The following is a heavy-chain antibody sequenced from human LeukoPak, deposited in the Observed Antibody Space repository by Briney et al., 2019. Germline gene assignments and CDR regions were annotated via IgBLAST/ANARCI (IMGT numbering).Heavy chain of an antibody. D-gene: IGHD6-19*01. Sequence: GGSLRLSCAASGFTFSGSAMHWVRQASGKGLEWLGRIRSKAGSYATAYAESVKGRFTVSRDDSKNTAYLQMNSLKTEDTAVYYCTRSGSGWYYDYWGQGTLVTVPS. J-gene: IGHJ4*02. CDR3: TRSGSGWYYDY. CDR1: GFTFSGSA. CDR2: IRSKAGSYAT. V-gene: IGHV3-73*01.